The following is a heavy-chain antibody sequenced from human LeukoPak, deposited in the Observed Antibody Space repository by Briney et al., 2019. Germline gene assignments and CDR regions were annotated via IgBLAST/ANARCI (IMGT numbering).Heavy chain of an antibody. CDR2: IDPSDSYT. CDR1: GYSFTSYW. D-gene: IGHD2-15*01. CDR3: ASSVVVAATHDAFDI. Sequence: GESLKISCKGSGYSFTSYWIGWVRQMPGKGLEWMGRIDPSDSYTNYSPSFQGHVTISADKSISTAYLQWSSLKASDTAMYYCASSVVVAATHDAFDIWGQGTMVTVSS. V-gene: IGHV5-10-1*01. J-gene: IGHJ3*02.